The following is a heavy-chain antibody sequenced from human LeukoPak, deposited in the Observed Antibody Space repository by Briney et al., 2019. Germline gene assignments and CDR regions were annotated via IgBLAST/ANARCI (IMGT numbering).Heavy chain of an antibody. Sequence: SETLSLTCTVSGGSISSYYWSWIRQPAGKGLEWIGRIYTSGSTNYNPSLKSRVTMSVDTSKNQFSLKLSSVTAADTAVYYCARDSARYCSSTSCYHGWFDPWGQGTLVTVSS. CDR1: GGSISSYY. CDR3: ARDSARYCSSTSCYHGWFDP. V-gene: IGHV4-4*07. CDR2: IYTSGST. D-gene: IGHD2-2*01. J-gene: IGHJ5*02.